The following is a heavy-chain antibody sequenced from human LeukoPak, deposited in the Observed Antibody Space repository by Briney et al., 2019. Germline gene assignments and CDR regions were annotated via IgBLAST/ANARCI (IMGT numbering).Heavy chain of an antibody. CDR2: IYYSGST. D-gene: IGHD2-2*02. V-gene: IGHV4-39*07. CDR1: GDSMRSFY. CDR3: ARGPAAILREYYFDY. Sequence: SETLSLTCAVSGDSMRSFYWNWIRQPPGKGLEWIGSIYYSGSTYYNPSLKSRVTISVDRSKNQFSLKLSSVTAADTAVYYCARGPAAILREYYFDYWGQGTLVTVSS. J-gene: IGHJ4*02.